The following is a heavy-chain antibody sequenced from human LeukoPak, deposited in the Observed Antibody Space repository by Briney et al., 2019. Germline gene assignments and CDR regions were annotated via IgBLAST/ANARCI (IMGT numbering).Heavy chain of an antibody. V-gene: IGHV3-21*01. CDR3: ASEPTHYYGSSGCH. CDR1: GFIVSSDY. D-gene: IGHD3-22*01. Sequence: GGSLRLSCAASGFIVSSDYMTWVRQAPGKGLEWVSSISSSSSYIYYADSVKGRFTISRDNAKNSLYLQMNSLRAEDTAVYYCASEPTHYYGSSGCHWGQGTLVTVSS. J-gene: IGHJ4*02. CDR2: ISSSSSYI.